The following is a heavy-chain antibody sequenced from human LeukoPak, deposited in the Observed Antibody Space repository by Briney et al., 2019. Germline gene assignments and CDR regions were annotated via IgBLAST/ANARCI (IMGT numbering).Heavy chain of an antibody. CDR2: MRGSGGIT. V-gene: IGHV3-23*01. D-gene: IGHD6-19*01. CDR1: RYHFISYP. Sequence: AGGSLILSCATSRYHFISYPRRSVRQAPGKGLGWISPMRGSGGITSDVDSVKGRFTMSRDTSKNTLYLQMNSLRAEDPAVYYCAKDRYRSGWAEIFDYWGQGTLVTVSS. J-gene: IGHJ4*02. CDR3: AKDRYRSGWAEIFDY.